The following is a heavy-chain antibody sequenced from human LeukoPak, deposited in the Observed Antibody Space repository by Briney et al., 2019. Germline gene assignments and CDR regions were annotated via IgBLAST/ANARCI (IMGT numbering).Heavy chain of an antibody. CDR1: GFTFRSYE. CDR3: TRDQTPYY. J-gene: IGHJ4*02. V-gene: IGHV3-49*04. Sequence: PGGSLRLSCAASGFTFRSYEMTWVRQAPGKGLEWVGFIRSKIYGGTAEYAASVQGRFTISRDDSKGIAYLQMNSLKTEDTAVYYCTRDQTPYYWGQGTLVTVSS. CDR2: IRSKIYGGTA.